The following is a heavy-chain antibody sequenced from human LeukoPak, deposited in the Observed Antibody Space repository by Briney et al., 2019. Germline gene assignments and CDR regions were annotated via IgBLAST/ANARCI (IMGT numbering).Heavy chain of an antibody. Sequence: GESLKISCKGSGYTFTGYYMHWVRQAPGQGLEWMGWINPNSGGTNYAQKFQGRVTMTRDTSISTAYMELSRLRSDDTAVYYCARGYGSGSYFARSPFDYWGQGTLVTVSS. CDR2: INPNSGGT. CDR3: ARGYGSGSYFARSPFDY. CDR1: GYTFTGYY. D-gene: IGHD3-10*01. J-gene: IGHJ4*02. V-gene: IGHV1-2*02.